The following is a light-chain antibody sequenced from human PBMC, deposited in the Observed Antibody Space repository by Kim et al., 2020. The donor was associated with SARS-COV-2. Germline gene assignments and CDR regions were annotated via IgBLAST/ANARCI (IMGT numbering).Light chain of an antibody. Sequence: SPGERATLSRRASQSVSSNVAWYQQKPGQAPRLLIYGASTRATGIPARFSGSGSGTEFTLTISSLQSEDFAVYYCQQYNNWPPPYTFGQGTKLEI. V-gene: IGKV3-15*01. J-gene: IGKJ2*01. CDR1: QSVSSN. CDR2: GAS. CDR3: QQYNNWPPPYT.